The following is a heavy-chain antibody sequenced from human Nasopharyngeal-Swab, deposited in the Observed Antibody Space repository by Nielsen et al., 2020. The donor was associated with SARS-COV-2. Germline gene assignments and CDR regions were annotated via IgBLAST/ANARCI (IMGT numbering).Heavy chain of an antibody. CDR1: GFTFGDYA. Sequence: GGSLRLSCTTSGFTFGDYAMSWFRQAPGMGLEWVAFLRSKAYGGTTEYAASVKGRFTISRDDSESIAYLQMNSLRTEDTAVYYCTRTFYSASGGYFDDYWGQGTLVTVSS. V-gene: IGHV3-49*03. D-gene: IGHD3-22*01. CDR2: LRSKAYGGTT. CDR3: TRTFYSASGGYFDDY. J-gene: IGHJ4*02.